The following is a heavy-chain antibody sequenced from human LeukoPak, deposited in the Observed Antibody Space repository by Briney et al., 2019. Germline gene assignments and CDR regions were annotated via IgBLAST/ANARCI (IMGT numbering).Heavy chain of an antibody. Sequence: SETLSLTCTVSGGSISSSSYYWSWIRQHPGKGLEWIGYIYYSGSTYYNPSLKSRVTISVDTSKNQFSLKLSSVTAADTAVYYCARGGDYYGSGIVHEFDYWGQGTLVTVSS. CDR1: GGSISSSSYY. D-gene: IGHD3-10*01. J-gene: IGHJ4*02. V-gene: IGHV4-31*03. CDR3: ARGGDYYGSGIVHEFDY. CDR2: IYYSGST.